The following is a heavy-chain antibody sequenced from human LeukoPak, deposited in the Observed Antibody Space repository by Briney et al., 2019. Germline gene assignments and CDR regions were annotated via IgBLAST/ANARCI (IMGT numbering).Heavy chain of an antibody. CDR3: ARDIRITIFGVAYGMDV. CDR2: MNPNSGNT. D-gene: IGHD3-3*01. Sequence: ASVTVSCKASGYTFTSYDINWVRQATGQGLEWMGWMNPNSGNTGYAQKFQGRVTMTRDTSTSTVYMELSSLRSEDTAVYYCARDIRITIFGVAYGMDVWGQGTTVTVSS. J-gene: IGHJ6*02. CDR1: GYTFTSYD. V-gene: IGHV1-8*01.